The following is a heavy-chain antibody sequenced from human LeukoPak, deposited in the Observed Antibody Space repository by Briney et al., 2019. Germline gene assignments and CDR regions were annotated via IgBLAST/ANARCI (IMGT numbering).Heavy chain of an antibody. V-gene: IGHV1-69*04. J-gene: IGHJ4*02. Sequence: GASVKGFCKASGGTFSSYSISWGGQAPGKGLEWVGRIIPILGIANYAQKFQGRVTITADKSTSTAYMELSSLRSEDTAVYYCAREDTYYYDSSGLLDYWGQGTLVTVSS. CDR1: GGTFSSYS. D-gene: IGHD3-22*01. CDR3: AREDTYYYDSSGLLDY. CDR2: IIPILGIA.